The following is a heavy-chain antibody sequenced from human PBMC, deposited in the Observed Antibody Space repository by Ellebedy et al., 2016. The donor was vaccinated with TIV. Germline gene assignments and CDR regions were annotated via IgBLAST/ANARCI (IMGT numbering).Heavy chain of an antibody. Sequence: PGGSLRLSCAASGFTFSNYWTHWVRQAPGKGLVWVSRVNRDGTSTNYADSVKGRFTISRDNAKNTLSLQMSSLRPDDTAMYFCARELYGGAYYCSDYWGQGTLVTVSS. V-gene: IGHV3-74*01. CDR3: ARELYGGAYYCSDY. CDR2: VNRDGTST. CDR1: GFTFSNYW. J-gene: IGHJ4*02. D-gene: IGHD2-15*01.